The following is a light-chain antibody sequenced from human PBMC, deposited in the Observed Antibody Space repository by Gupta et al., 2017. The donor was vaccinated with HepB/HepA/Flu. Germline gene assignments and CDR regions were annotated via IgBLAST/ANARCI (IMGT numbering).Light chain of an antibody. Sequence: EIVLTQSPVTLSLSPGESATVSCMASQSVGRNYLGWIQQKPGQAPRLLIYEASIRATGIPDRYSRSGRGHDFALTSSSREDEGFPVYFGQQYAGSRTFGQWTKVETK. J-gene: IGKJ1*01. CDR1: QSVGRNY. CDR2: EAS. V-gene: IGKV3-20*01. CDR3: QQYAGSRT.